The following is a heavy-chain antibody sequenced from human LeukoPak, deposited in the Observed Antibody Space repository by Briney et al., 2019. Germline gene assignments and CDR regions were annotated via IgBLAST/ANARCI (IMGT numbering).Heavy chain of an antibody. CDR2: ISSSGSTI. Sequence: KSGGSLRLSCAASGFTFSDYYMSWIRQAPGKGLEWVSYISSSGSTIYYADSVKGRFTISRDNAKNSLYLQMNSLRAEDTAVYYCASTRNPQLYYDFWSGYYRARGQGTLVTVSS. CDR3: ASTRNPQLYYDFWSGYYRA. CDR1: GFTFSDYY. V-gene: IGHV3-11*04. J-gene: IGHJ4*02. D-gene: IGHD3-3*01.